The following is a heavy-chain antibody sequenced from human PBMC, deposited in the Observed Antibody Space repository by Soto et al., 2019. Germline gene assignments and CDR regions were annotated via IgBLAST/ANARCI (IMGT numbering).Heavy chain of an antibody. Sequence: ASVKVSCTASGYTFTSYGISWVRQAPGQGLEWMGWISAYNGNTNYAQKLQGRVTMTTDTSTSTAYMELRSLRSDDTAVYYCARDLSRTVAGTETLMDVWGQGTTVTVSS. CDR1: GYTFTSYG. D-gene: IGHD6-19*01. V-gene: IGHV1-18*04. CDR3: ARDLSRTVAGTETLMDV. J-gene: IGHJ6*02. CDR2: ISAYNGNT.